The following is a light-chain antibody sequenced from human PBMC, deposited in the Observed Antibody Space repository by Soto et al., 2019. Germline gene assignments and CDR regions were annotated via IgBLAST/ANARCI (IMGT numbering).Light chain of an antibody. CDR1: SSDVGGYNY. J-gene: IGLJ1*01. CDR3: SSYTASSTLLYV. Sequence: QSALTQPASVSGSPGQSITISCTGTSSDVGGYNYVSWYQQHPGKAPQLMIYAVSNRPSGVSTRLSGSKSGNTASLTISGLQAEDDADYHCSSYTASSTLLYVFGTGTKVTVL. CDR2: AVS. V-gene: IGLV2-14*01.